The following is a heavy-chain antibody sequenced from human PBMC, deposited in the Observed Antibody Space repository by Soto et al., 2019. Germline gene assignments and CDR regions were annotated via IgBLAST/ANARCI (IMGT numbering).Heavy chain of an antibody. CDR2: INPNSGGT. Sequence: ASVKVSCKASGYTCTVYYMHWVLQAPGQGLEWMGWINPNSGGTNYAQKFQGWVTMTRDTSISTAYMELSRLRSDDTAVYYCARDGYCTNGVCYSWFDPWGQGTLVTSPQ. V-gene: IGHV1-2*04. D-gene: IGHD2-8*01. CDR3: ARDGYCTNGVCYSWFDP. CDR1: GYTCTVYY. J-gene: IGHJ5*02.